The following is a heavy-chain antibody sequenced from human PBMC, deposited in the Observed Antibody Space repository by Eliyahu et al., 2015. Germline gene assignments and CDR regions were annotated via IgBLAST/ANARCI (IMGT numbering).Heavy chain of an antibody. J-gene: IGHJ6*02. CDR2: IYYSGST. CDR1: GGSVSSGSYY. CDR3: ARWGVLVERRSGMDV. D-gene: IGHD1-1*01. Sequence: QVQLQESGPGLVKPSETLSLTCTVSGGSVSSGSYYWSWIRQPPGKGLEWIGYIYYSGSTNYNPSLKSRVTISVDTSKNQFSLKLSSVTAADTAVYYCARWGVLVERRSGMDVWGQGTTVTVSS. V-gene: IGHV4-61*01.